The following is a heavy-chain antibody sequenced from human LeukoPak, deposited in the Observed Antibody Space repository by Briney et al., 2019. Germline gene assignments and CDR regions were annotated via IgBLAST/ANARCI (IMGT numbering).Heavy chain of an antibody. CDR2: INHSGST. J-gene: IGHJ4*02. CDR1: GGFFSGYY. Sequence: SETLSLTCAVYGGFFSGYYWSWIRQPPGKGLEWIGEINHSGSTNYNPSLKSRVTISVDTSKNQFSLKLSSVTAADTAVYYCARGDSVPPSDSRSWFDYWGQGTLVTVSS. V-gene: IGHV4-34*01. CDR3: ARGDSVPPSDSRSWFDY. D-gene: IGHD3-22*01.